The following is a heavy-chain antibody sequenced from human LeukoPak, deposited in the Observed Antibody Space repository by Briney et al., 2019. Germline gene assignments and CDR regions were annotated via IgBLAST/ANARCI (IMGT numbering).Heavy chain of an antibody. CDR2: ILYDGSNK. V-gene: IGHV3-30*02. D-gene: IGHD3-22*01. J-gene: IGHJ4*02. Sequence: PGGSLRLSCAASGFTFSSYGMHWVRQAPGKGLEWVAFILYDGSNKYYADSVKGRFTISRDNSKNTLYLQMNSLRAEDTAVYYCAKETNPYYYDSSGYWALNYWGQGTLVTVSS. CDR1: GFTFSSYG. CDR3: AKETNPYYYDSSGYWALNY.